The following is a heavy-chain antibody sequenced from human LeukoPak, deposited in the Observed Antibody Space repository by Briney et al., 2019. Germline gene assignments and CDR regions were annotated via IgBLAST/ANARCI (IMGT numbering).Heavy chain of an antibody. CDR1: GGSFSGYY. CDR2: INHSGST. J-gene: IGHJ4*02. Sequence: SETLSLTCAVYGGSFSGYYWSWIRRPPGKGLEWIGEINHSGSTNYNPSLKSRVTISVDTSKNQFSLKLSSVTAADTAVYYCARRKSSGYYTGYYFDYWGQGTLVTVSS. CDR3: ARRKSSGYYTGYYFDY. D-gene: IGHD3-3*01. V-gene: IGHV4-34*01.